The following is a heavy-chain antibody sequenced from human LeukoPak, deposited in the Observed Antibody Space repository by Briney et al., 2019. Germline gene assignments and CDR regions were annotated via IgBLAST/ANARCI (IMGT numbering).Heavy chain of an antibody. J-gene: IGHJ6*03. V-gene: IGHV3-21*01. CDR2: ISSSSSYI. CDR1: GFTFNTLW. Sequence: PGGSLRLSCAASGFTFNTLWMTWVRQAPGKGLEWASSISSSSSYIYYADSVKGRFTISRDNAKNSLYLQMNSLRAEDTAVYYCARDGHCSGGSCYPYYYYYYMDVWGKGTTVTVSS. CDR3: ARDGHCSGGSCYPYYYYYYMDV. D-gene: IGHD2-15*01.